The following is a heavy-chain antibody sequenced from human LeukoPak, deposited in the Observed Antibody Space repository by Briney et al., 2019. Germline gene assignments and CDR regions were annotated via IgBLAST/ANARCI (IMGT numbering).Heavy chain of an antibody. CDR3: AREPFYDSSGYFDY. J-gene: IGHJ4*02. CDR1: GFTFSSYA. D-gene: IGHD3-22*01. Sequence: GGSLRLSCAASGFTFSSYAMHWVRQARKGLEWVAVISYDGSNKYYADSMKGRLTISRDNSKNTLYLQMNSLRAEDTAVYYCAREPFYDSSGYFDYWGQGTLVTVSS. CDR2: ISYDGSNK. V-gene: IGHV3-30-3*01.